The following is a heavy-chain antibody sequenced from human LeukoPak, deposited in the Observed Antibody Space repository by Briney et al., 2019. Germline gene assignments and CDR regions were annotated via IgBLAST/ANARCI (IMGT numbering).Heavy chain of an antibody. V-gene: IGHV3-21*01. D-gene: IGHD5-24*01. CDR2: ISSSSSYI. J-gene: IGHJ5*02. Sequence: GGSLRLSCAASGFTFSSYSMNWVRQAPGKGPEWVSSISSSSSYIYYEDSVKGRFTISRDNAKNSLYLQMNSLRAEDTAVYYCARSRRDGYNFRWFDPWGQGTLVTVSS. CDR3: ARSRRDGYNFRWFDP. CDR1: GFTFSSYS.